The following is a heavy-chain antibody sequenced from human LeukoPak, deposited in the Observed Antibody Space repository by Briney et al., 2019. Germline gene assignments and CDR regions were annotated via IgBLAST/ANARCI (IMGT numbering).Heavy chain of an antibody. D-gene: IGHD2-15*01. CDR2: TYCSGST. CDR3: ARVVVVAAPPYYYYYYMDV. V-gene: IGHV4-59*01. Sequence: SETLSLTCTVSGGSISSYYWSWIRQPAGKGLEWIGYTYCSGSTNYNPSLKSRVTISVDTSKNQFSLKLSSVTAADTAVYYCARVVVVAAPPYYYYYYMDVWGKGTTVTVSS. J-gene: IGHJ6*03. CDR1: GGSISSYY.